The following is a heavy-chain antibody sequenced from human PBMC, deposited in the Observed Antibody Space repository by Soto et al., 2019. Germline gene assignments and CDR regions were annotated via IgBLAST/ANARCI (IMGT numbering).Heavy chain of an antibody. J-gene: IGHJ6*02. CDR2: IYHSGST. V-gene: IGHV4-30-2*01. CDR1: GGSISSGGYS. Sequence: SETLSLTCAVSGGSISSGGYSWSWIRQPPGKGLEWIGYIYHSGSTYYNPSLKSRVTISVDRSKNQFSLKLSSVTAADTALYFCARGTTVTSKFYYHPVMDVRGQGTTVPVSS. D-gene: IGHD4-17*01. CDR3: ARGTTVTSKFYYHPVMDV.